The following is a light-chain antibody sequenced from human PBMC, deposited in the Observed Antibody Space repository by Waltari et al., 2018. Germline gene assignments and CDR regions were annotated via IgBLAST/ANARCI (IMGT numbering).Light chain of an antibody. CDR3: QTGGHGTWV. CDR2: VNSDGSH. V-gene: IGLV4-69*01. CDR1: SAHHSNV. Sequence: QLVLTQSPSASASLGAPVKLTCTLSSAHHSNVIPSLHQQPEKGPRYLMKVNSDGSHSKGDKIPDRFSGSSSGTEHYLTISSLQSEDEADYYCQTGGHGTWVFGGGTKLTVL. J-gene: IGLJ3*02.